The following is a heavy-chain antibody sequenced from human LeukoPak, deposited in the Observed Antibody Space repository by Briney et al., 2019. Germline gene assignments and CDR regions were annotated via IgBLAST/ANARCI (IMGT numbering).Heavy chain of an antibody. D-gene: IGHD2-2*01. V-gene: IGHV3-30*18. CDR2: ISYDGSNK. Sequence: PVGSLRLSCAASGFTFSSYGMHWVRQAPGKGLEWVAVISYDGSNKYYADSVKGRFTISRDNSKNTLYLQMNSLRAEDTAVYYCAKDCSSTSCYGLDYWGQGTLVTVSS. CDR1: GFTFSSYG. CDR3: AKDCSSTSCYGLDY. J-gene: IGHJ4*02.